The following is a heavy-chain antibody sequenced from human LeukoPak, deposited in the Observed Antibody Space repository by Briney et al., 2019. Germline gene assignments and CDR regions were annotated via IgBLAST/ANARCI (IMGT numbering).Heavy chain of an antibody. D-gene: IGHD3-3*01. CDR2: IRYDGSNK. V-gene: IGHV3-30*02. J-gene: IGHJ4*02. Sequence: PGGSLRLSCAASGFTFSTYGIHWVRQAPGKGLEWVAFIRYDGSNKYYADSVKGRFTISRDNSKNTLFLQMNSLRAEDTAVYYCARDQTIFGVVTNSHFDYWAREPWSPSRQ. CDR3: ARDQTIFGVVTNSHFDY. CDR1: GFTFSTYG.